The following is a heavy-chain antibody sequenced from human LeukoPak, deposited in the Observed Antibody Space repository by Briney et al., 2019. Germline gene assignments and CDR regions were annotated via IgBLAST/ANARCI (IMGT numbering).Heavy chain of an antibody. D-gene: IGHD1-1*01. CDR3: ARGVRNDAHANWFDP. J-gene: IGHJ5*02. Sequence: ASVTVSCKASGYTFTSYDINWVRQATGQGLEWMGWMNPNRGNTGYAQKFQGRVTMNRNTSISTAYMELSSLRSEDTAVYYCARGVRNDAHANWFDPWGQGTLVTVSS. CDR1: GYTFTSYD. CDR2: MNPNRGNT. V-gene: IGHV1-8*01.